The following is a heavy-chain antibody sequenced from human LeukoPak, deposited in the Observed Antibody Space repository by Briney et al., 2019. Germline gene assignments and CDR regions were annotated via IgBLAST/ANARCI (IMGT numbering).Heavy chain of an antibody. V-gene: IGHV4-59*08. Sequence: PSETLSLTCTVSGGSISSYYWSWIRQPLGKGLEWIGYIYYSGSTNYNPSLKSRVTISVDTSKNQFSLKLSSVTAADTAVYYCARGYSGYEADYWGQGTLVTVSS. J-gene: IGHJ4*02. CDR2: IYYSGST. CDR3: ARGYSGYEADY. CDR1: GGSISSYY. D-gene: IGHD5-12*01.